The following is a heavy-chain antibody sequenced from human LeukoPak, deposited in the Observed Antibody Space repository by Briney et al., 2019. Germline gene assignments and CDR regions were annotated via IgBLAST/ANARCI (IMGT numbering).Heavy chain of an antibody. Sequence: GRSLRLSCAASGFTFSSYGMHWVRQAPGKGPEWVAVIWYDGSNKYYADSVKGRFTISRDNSKNTLYLQMNSLRAEDTAVYYCAKVGYGDYYFDYWGQGTLVTVSS. CDR3: AKVGYGDYYFDY. J-gene: IGHJ4*02. V-gene: IGHV3-33*06. CDR1: GFTFSSYG. CDR2: IWYDGSNK. D-gene: IGHD4-17*01.